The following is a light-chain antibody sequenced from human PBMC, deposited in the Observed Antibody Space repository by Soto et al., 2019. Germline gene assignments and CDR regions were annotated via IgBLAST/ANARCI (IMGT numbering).Light chain of an antibody. CDR2: GVS. CDR1: QSVRSTY. J-gene: IGKJ4*01. Sequence: EIVMTQSPVTLSVSPGERATLSCRASQSVRSTYLAWYQQKPGQAPRLLIVGVSNRAAGIPARFSGSGSGAEFTLTISSLQSEDFSVYYCQQYGDWPLTFGGGTKGDIK. V-gene: IGKV3-15*01. CDR3: QQYGDWPLT.